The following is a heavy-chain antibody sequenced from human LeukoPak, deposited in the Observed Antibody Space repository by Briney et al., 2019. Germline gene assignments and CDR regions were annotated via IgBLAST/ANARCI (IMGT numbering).Heavy chain of an antibody. CDR1: GGSISSYY. CDR3: ASLISGSYPRTYYYYYGMDV. CDR2: IYYSGST. D-gene: IGHD1-26*01. V-gene: IGHV4-59*08. Sequence: SETLSLTCTVSGGSISSYYWSWIRQPPGKGLEWIGYIYYSGSTNYNPSLKSRVTISVDTSKNQFSLKLSSVTAADTAVYYRASLISGSYPRTYYYYYGMDVWGQGTTVTVSS. J-gene: IGHJ6*02.